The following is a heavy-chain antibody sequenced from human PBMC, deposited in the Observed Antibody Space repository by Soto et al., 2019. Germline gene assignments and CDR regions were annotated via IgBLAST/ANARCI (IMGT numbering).Heavy chain of an antibody. Sequence: SETLSLTCSFSVYSVSSAYFWGWIRQPPGKGLEWIGNIFHTGNTYPNASLQSRVTISVDRPKNQLSLRLSSVTAADTAVYYCARGMGSVVTRYYYSYYGLEVWGQGTTVTLSS. V-gene: IGHV4-38-2*02. J-gene: IGHJ6*01. CDR1: VYSVSSAYF. CDR2: IFHTGNT. D-gene: IGHD2-21*02. CDR3: ARGMGSVVTRYYYSYYGLEV.